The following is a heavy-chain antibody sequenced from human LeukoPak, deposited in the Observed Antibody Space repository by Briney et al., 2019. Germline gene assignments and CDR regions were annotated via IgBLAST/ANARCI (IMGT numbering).Heavy chain of an antibody. CDR1: GYTFTSYA. CDR2: INAGNGNT. J-gene: IGHJ3*02. CDR3: ARRSLDTAMVSDAFDI. D-gene: IGHD5-18*01. Sequence: ASVKVSCKASGYTFTSYAMHWVRQAPGQRLEWMGWINAGNGNTKYSQKFQGRVTITRDTSASTAYMGLSSLRSEDTAVYYCARRSLDTAMVSDAFDIWGQGTMVTVSS. V-gene: IGHV1-3*01.